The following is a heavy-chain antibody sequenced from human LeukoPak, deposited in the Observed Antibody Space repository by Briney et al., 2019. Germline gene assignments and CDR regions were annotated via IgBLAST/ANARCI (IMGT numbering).Heavy chain of an antibody. J-gene: IGHJ6*02. CDR3: ATYTHWVAGDV. CDR2: MNQDGSEK. Sequence: GGSLRLSCAASGFTFSDSWMSWVRQAPGRGREGVANMNQDGSEKDYVDSVKGRFTISRDNARNSLYLQMGSLRAEDTAVYYCATYTHWVAGDVWGHGTTVTVSS. V-gene: IGHV3-7*01. D-gene: IGHD3-16*01. CDR1: GFTFSDSW.